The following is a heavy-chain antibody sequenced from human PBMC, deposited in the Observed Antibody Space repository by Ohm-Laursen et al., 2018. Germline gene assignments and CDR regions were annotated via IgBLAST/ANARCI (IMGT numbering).Heavy chain of an antibody. CDR1: GFTFSSYE. CDR2: ISSSGSTI. Sequence: SLRLSCAAPGFTFSSYEMNWVRQAPGKGLEWVSYISSSGSTIYYADSVKGRFTISRDNAKNSLYLQMNSLRAEDTAVYYCARGVDTEPLDYWGQGTLVTVSS. D-gene: IGHD5-18*01. CDR3: ARGVDTEPLDY. V-gene: IGHV3-48*03. J-gene: IGHJ4*02.